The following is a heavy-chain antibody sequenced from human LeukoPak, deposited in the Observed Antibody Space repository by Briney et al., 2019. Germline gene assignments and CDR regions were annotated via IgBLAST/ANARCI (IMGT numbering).Heavy chain of an antibody. Sequence: SETLSLTCTVFGGSISSSSYYWGWIRQPPGKGLEWIGSIYYSGSTCYNPSLKSRVTISVDTSKNQFSLKLSSVTAADTAVYYCARQDITMIAFDIWGQGTMVTVSS. D-gene: IGHD3-22*01. CDR3: ARQDITMIAFDI. J-gene: IGHJ3*02. CDR1: GGSISSSSYY. CDR2: IYYSGST. V-gene: IGHV4-39*01.